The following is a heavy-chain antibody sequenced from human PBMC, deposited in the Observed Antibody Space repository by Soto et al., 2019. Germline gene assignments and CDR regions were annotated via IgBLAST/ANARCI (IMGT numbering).Heavy chain of an antibody. Sequence: GALTHSFSSSGFTVSRYAMQSVRQAPGKGLEWVALMCYDTSHTYYADSVKARFNICRHEANNILLLHMSGRRAVDTAVYYRSRDEFWRNGYYSGIHVCSQLTTGTVCS. D-gene: IGHD1-1*01. CDR2: MCYDTSHT. CDR1: GFTVSRYA. CDR3: SRDEFWRNGYYSGIHV. J-gene: IGHJ6*02. V-gene: IGHV3-33*01.